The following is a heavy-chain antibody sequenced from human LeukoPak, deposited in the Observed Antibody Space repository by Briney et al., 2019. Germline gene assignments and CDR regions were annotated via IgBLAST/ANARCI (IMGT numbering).Heavy chain of an antibody. V-gene: IGHV4-39*01. CDR1: GGSLRSGSYH. CDR3: ARHVHLRYFGWLTYFDC. J-gene: IGHJ4*02. CDR2: ISYSGRT. Sequence: SETLSLTCTVSGGSLRSGSYHWGWIRQPPRNGLEWIGCISYSGRTYYNPSLKSPATLSVDTSNNQFSLKPSSPPPPDTAVYYFARHVHLRYFGWLTYFDCWGQGTLVTV. D-gene: IGHD3-9*01.